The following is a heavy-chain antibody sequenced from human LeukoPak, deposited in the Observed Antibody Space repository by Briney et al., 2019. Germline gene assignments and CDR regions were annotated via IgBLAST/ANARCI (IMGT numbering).Heavy chain of an antibody. CDR2: IYYSGGT. V-gene: IGHV4-59*12. CDR3: AGCSSTSCYRAGMDV. J-gene: IGHJ6*02. Sequence: SETLSLTCIVSGGSISTYYWSWIRQPPGKGLEWIGYIYYSGGTDYNPSLKSRVSMSVDTSKNQFSLKLSSVTAADTAVYYCAGCSSTSCYRAGMDVWGQGTTVTVSS. D-gene: IGHD2-2*02. CDR1: GGSISTYY.